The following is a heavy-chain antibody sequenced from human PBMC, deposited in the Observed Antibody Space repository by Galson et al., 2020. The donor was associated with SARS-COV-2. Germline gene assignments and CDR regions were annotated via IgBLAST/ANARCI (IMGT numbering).Heavy chain of an antibody. Sequence: HGESLKISCKGSGYSFTSYWISWVRQMPGKGLEWMGRIDPSDSYTNYSPSFQGHVTISADKSISTAYLQWSSLKALDTAMYYCARGGSTSCYDCVDYWGQGTLVTVSS. J-gene: IGHJ4*02. CDR1: GYSFTSYW. CDR3: ARGGSTSCYDCVDY. D-gene: IGHD2-2*01. V-gene: IGHV5-10-1*01. CDR2: IDPSDSYT.